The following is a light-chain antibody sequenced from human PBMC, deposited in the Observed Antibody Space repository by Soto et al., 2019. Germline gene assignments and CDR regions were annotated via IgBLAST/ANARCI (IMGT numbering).Light chain of an antibody. V-gene: IGLV2-14*01. CDR3: SSYTTSNTLV. Sequence: QSVLTQPASVSGSPGQSITISCTGTSGSIGGYNYVSWYQQHPGKAPKLMIYDVSDRPSGVSNRFSGSKSGNTASLTISGLRSEDEADYYCSSYTTSNTLVFGGGTKLTVL. CDR1: SGSIGGYNY. J-gene: IGLJ2*01. CDR2: DVS.